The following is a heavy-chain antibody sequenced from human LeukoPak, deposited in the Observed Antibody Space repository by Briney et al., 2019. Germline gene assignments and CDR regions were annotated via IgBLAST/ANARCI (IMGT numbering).Heavy chain of an antibody. D-gene: IGHD3-22*01. CDR1: GGSISSYY. J-gene: IGHJ5*02. V-gene: IGHV4-59*01. Sequence: SETLSLTCTVSGGSISSYYWQWLRQPPGKGLEWIGYIYNSGSTNYNPSLKSRVTISVHTSNNQFSLKLSSVTAADTAVYYCVGERQDMYYYESIFWFDLWRQGTLVTVSS. CDR3: VGERQDMYYYESIFWFDL. CDR2: IYNSGST.